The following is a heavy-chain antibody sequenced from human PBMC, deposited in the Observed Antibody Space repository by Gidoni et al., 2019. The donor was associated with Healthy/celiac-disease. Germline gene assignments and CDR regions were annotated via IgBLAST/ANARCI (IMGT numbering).Heavy chain of an antibody. D-gene: IGHD3-16*01. CDR2: IYYSGST. CDR3: ARRIMITFGGVNSAALDY. CDR1: GGSISSSSYY. V-gene: IGHV4-39*01. J-gene: IGHJ4*02. Sequence: QLQLQESGPGLVKPSETLSLTCTVSGGSISSSSYYWGWIRKPPGKGLEWIGSIYYSGSTYYNPSLKSRVTISVDTSKNQFSLKLSSVTAADTAVYYCARRIMITFGGVNSAALDYWGQGTLVTVSS.